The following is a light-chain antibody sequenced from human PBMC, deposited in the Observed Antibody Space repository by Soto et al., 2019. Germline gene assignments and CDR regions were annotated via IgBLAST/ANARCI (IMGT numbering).Light chain of an antibody. CDR2: DAI. CDR3: QQYDNWLT. J-gene: IGKJ4*01. V-gene: IGKV3-15*01. CDR1: QNIHNH. Sequence: DKLMSQSPATLSVSPGERVTLSCRASQNIHNHMSWFLQKPGQTPRLLIYDAIIRAPDVPARFSGSWSGTEFTLTINSLQSEEFALYYCQQYDNWLTFGGGTRVEIK.